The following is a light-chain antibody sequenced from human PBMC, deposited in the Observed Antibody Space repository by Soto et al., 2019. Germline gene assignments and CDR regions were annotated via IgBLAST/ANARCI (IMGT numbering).Light chain of an antibody. Sequence: DIQMTQSPPTLSASIGDTVTINCRASQSVNSRLAWYQQRPGKTPRILIYKASSLEREVPSRFSGSGSGTEYTLTIRNLEPDDFATYYCQQYDDYPWTFGQGTEVEVK. CDR1: QSVNSR. V-gene: IGKV1-5*03. CDR2: KAS. CDR3: QQYDDYPWT. J-gene: IGKJ1*01.